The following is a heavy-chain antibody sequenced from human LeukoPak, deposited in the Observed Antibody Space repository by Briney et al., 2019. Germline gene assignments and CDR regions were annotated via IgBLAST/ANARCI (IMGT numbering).Heavy chain of an antibody. V-gene: IGHV4-59*01. J-gene: IGHJ4*02. D-gene: IGHD3-16*02. CDR1: GGSISSYY. CDR3: ASFPYDYVWGSYRY. CDR2: IYYSGGT. Sequence: SETLSLTCTVSGGSISSYYWSWIRQPPGKGLEWIGYIYYSGGTNYNPSLKSRVTISVDTSKNQFSLKLSSVTAADTAVYYCASFPYDYVWGSYRYWGQGTLVTVSS.